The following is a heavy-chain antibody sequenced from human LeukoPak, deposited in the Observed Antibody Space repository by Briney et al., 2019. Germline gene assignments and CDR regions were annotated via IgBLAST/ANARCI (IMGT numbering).Heavy chain of an antibody. CDR3: AGHHPRNTVDF. V-gene: IGHV4-59*08. CDR2: ISDIGSI. Sequence: SETLSLTCTVSGGFISSYYWSWIRQPPGKGLEWIAYISDIGSINYNPSLKSRVTISLDTSKNQFSLKLSSVTAADTAVYYCAGHHPRNTVDFWGQGTLVTVSS. CDR1: GGFISSYY. J-gene: IGHJ4*02. D-gene: IGHD2/OR15-2a*01.